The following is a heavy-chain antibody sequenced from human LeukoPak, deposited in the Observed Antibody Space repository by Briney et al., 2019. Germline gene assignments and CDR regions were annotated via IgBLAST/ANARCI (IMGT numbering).Heavy chain of an antibody. CDR1: GYIFTSYW. Sequence: GESLKISCKGSGYIFTSYWIGWVRQMPGKGLEWMGIVYPGDSDIRYSPSFQGQVTISADKSISTAYLQWSSLKASDTAMYYCARLPTTYYYGSGSYRENYFDYWGQGTLVTVSS. D-gene: IGHD3-10*01. J-gene: IGHJ4*02. CDR2: VYPGDSDI. V-gene: IGHV5-51*01. CDR3: ARLPTTYYYGSGSYRENYFDY.